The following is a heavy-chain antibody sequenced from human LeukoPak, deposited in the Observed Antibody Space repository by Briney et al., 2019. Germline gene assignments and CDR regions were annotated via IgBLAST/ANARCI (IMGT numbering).Heavy chain of an antibody. CDR3: ARGGTDCGGDCPSWFDP. V-gene: IGHV4-59*08. CDR2: IYYSGST. CDR1: GGSISSSNW. J-gene: IGHJ5*02. Sequence: SGTLSLTCAVSGGSISSSNWWSWIRQPPGKGLEWIGYIYYSGSTNYNPSLKSRVTISVDTSKNQFSLKLSSVTAADTAVYYCARGGTDCGGDCPSWFDPWGQGTLVTVSS. D-gene: IGHD2-21*02.